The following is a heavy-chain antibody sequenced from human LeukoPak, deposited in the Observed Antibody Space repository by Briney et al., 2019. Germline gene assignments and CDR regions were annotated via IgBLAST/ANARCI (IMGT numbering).Heavy chain of an antibody. CDR1: GFTFSSYV. Sequence: PGGSLRLSCAASGFTFSSYVMSWVRQAPGKGLEWVSVISGSGGSTDYADSVKGRFTISRDNAKNSLYLQMNSLRAEDTAVYYCARRYCSSTSCTLDYWGQGTLVTVSS. V-gene: IGHV3-23*01. CDR2: ISGSGGST. CDR3: ARRYCSSTSCTLDY. J-gene: IGHJ4*02. D-gene: IGHD2-2*01.